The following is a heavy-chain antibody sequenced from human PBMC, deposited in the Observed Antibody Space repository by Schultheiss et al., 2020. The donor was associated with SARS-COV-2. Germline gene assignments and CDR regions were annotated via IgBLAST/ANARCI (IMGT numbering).Heavy chain of an antibody. V-gene: IGHV3-23*01. CDR1: GFTFSSYA. D-gene: IGHD3-3*01. Sequence: GGSLRLSCAASGFTFSSYAMSWVRQAPGKGLEWVSAISGSGGSTYYADSVKGRFTISRDNSKNTLYLQMGSLRAEDMAVYYCARGKGGYDFWSGVYYYYGMDVWGQGTTVTVSS. CDR3: ARGKGGYDFWSGVYYYYGMDV. J-gene: IGHJ6*02. CDR2: ISGSGGST.